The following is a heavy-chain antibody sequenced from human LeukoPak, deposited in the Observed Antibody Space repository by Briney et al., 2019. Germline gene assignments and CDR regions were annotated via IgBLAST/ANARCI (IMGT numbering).Heavy chain of an antibody. J-gene: IGHJ6*02. CDR2: ISYDGSNK. D-gene: IGHD3-10*01. CDR1: GFTFSSYA. V-gene: IGHV3-30-3*01. CDR3: ARDSVLLWFGELVPYGMDV. Sequence: GRSLRLSCAASGFTFSSYAMHWVRQAPGKGLEWVAVISYDGSNKYYADSVKGRFTISRDNSKNTLYLQMNSLRAEDTAVYYCARDSVLLWFGELVPYGMDVWGQGTTVTVSS.